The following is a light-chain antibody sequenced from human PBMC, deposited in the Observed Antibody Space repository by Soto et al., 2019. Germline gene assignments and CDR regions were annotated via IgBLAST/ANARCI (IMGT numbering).Light chain of an antibody. J-gene: IGKJ3*01. CDR1: QSVSSNY. Sequence: EIVLTQSPGTLSLSPGERATLSCRASQSVSSNYLAWYQQKPSQAPRLLIYGASSGATGIPDRFSGSGSGTDFTLTISRLEPEDFAVYYCQQYGSSPFTFGPGTTVDMK. V-gene: IGKV3-20*01. CDR2: GAS. CDR3: QQYGSSPFT.